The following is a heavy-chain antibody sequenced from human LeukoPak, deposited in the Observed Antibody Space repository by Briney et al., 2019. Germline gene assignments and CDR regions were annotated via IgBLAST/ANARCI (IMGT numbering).Heavy chain of an antibody. V-gene: IGHV3-30*03. J-gene: IGHJ4*02. D-gene: IGHD4-17*01. Sequence: PGGSLRLSCAASGFTFSDYYMDWVRQAPGKGLEWVAVISYDGSNKYYADSVKGRFTVSRDNSKNTLYLQMNSLRAEDTAVYYCARDTVLDYWGQRTLVTVSS. CDR1: GFTFSDYY. CDR3: ARDTVLDY. CDR2: ISYDGSNK.